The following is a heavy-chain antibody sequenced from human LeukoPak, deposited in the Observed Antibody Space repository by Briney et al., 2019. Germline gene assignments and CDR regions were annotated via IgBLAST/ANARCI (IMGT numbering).Heavy chain of an antibody. V-gene: IGHV4-34*01. CDR1: GGSFSGYY. J-gene: IGHJ5*02. CDR2: INHSGST. Sequence: SETLSLTCAVYGGSFSGYYWSWIRQPPGKGLEWIGEINHSGSTNYNPSLKSRVTISVDTSKNQFSLKLSSVTAADTAVYYCARDWTVWFGELPNWFDPWGQGTLVTVSS. D-gene: IGHD3-10*01. CDR3: ARDWTVWFGELPNWFDP.